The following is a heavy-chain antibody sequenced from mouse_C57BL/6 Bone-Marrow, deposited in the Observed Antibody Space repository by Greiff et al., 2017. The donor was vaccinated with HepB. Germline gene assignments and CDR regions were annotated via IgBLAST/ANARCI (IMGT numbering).Heavy chain of an antibody. CDR3: AQTTVPYYFDY. CDR1: GYSFTGYY. J-gene: IGHJ2*01. V-gene: IGHV1-42*01. Sequence: EVMLVESGPELVKPGASVKISCKASGYSFTGYYMNWVKQSPEKSLEWIGEINPSTGGTTYNQKFKAKATLTVDKSSSTAYMQLKSLTSEDSAVYYCAQTTVPYYFDYWGQGTTLTVSS. D-gene: IGHD1-1*01. CDR2: INPSTGGT.